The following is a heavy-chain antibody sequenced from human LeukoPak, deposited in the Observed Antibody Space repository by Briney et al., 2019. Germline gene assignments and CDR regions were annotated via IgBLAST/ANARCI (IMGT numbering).Heavy chain of an antibody. Sequence: PGESLKISCKGSGYSFTSYWIGWVRQMPGKGLEWMGIIYPGDSDTRYSPSFQGQVTISADKSISTAYLQWSGLKASDTAMYYCARPLDSSGWYGRVAFDIWGQGTMVTVSS. CDR3: ARPLDSSGWYGRVAFDI. CDR2: IYPGDSDT. J-gene: IGHJ3*02. V-gene: IGHV5-51*01. CDR1: GYSFTSYW. D-gene: IGHD6-19*01.